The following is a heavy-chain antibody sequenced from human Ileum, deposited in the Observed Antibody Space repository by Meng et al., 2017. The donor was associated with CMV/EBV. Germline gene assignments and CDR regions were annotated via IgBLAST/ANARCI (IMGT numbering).Heavy chain of an antibody. CDR2: ISSSSSTL. V-gene: IGHV3-48*04. CDR1: GFTFSYYS. D-gene: IGHD5-12*01. Sequence: GGSLRLSCAASGFTFSYYSMNWVRQAPGKGLEWVSFISSSSSTLFYADSVKGRFTISRDNAKKSLFLQMNSLRAEDTAVYYCARGGDYIVATPSYFDYWGQGTLVTVSS. J-gene: IGHJ4*02. CDR3: ARGGDYIVATPSYFDY.